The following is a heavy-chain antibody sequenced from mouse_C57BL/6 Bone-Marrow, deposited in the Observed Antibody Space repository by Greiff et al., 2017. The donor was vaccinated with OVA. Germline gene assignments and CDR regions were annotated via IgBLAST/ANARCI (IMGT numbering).Heavy chain of an antibody. CDR2: IDPSDSET. V-gene: IGHV1-52*01. Sequence: QVQLQQPGAELVRPGSSVKLSCKASGYTFTSYWMHWVKQRPIQGLEWIGNIDPSDSETHYNQKFKDKATLTVDKSSSTAYMQLSSLTSEDSAVYYCARGGCGSSYNLDYWGQGTTLTVSS. CDR3: ARGGCGSSYNLDY. J-gene: IGHJ2*01. CDR1: GYTFTSYW. D-gene: IGHD1-1*01.